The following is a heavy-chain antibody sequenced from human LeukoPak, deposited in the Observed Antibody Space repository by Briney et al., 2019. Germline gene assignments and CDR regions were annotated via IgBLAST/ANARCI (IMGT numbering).Heavy chain of an antibody. CDR1: GFTFSSYG. V-gene: IGHV3-30*18. D-gene: IGHD3-3*01. CDR2: ISYDGSNK. J-gene: IGHJ6*02. CDR3: AKDSLSGLEWLQRHYGMDV. Sequence: PGGSLRLSCAASGFTFSSYGMHWVRQAPGKGLGWVAVISYDGSNKYYTDSVKGRFTISRDNSKNTLYLQMNSLRAEDTAVYYCAKDSLSGLEWLQRHYGMDVWGQGTTVTVSS.